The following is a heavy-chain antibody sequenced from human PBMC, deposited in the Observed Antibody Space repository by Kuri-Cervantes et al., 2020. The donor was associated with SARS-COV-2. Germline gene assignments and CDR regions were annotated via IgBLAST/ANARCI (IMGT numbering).Heavy chain of an antibody. J-gene: IGHJ6*02. CDR2: INHSGST. Sequence: GSLRLSCAVYGGSFSGYYWSWIRQPPGKGLEWIGEINHSGSTNYNPSLKSRVTISVDTSKNQFSLKLSSVTAADTAVYYCASGYDFWSGYYMSYYYYGMDVWGQGTTVTVSS. D-gene: IGHD3-3*01. CDR1: GGSFSGYY. V-gene: IGHV4-34*01. CDR3: ASGYDFWSGYYMSYYYYGMDV.